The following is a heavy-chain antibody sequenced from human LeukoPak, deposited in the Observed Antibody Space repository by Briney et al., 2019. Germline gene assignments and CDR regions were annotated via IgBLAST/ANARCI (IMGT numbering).Heavy chain of an antibody. Sequence: ASVKVSCKASGYTFTSYYMHWVRQAPGEGLEWMGIINPSGGSTSYAQKFQGGVTMTRDMSTSTVYMELSRLRSDDTAVYYCASVVGALRAAFFDIWGQGTMVTVSS. J-gene: IGHJ3*02. CDR3: ASVVGALRAAFFDI. CDR1: GYTFTSYY. CDR2: INPSGGST. V-gene: IGHV1-46*01. D-gene: IGHD1-26*01.